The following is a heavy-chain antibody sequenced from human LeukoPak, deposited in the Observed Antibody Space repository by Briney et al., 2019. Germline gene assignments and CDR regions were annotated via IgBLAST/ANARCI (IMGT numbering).Heavy chain of an antibody. V-gene: IGHV4-59*01. CDR2: IYYSGST. D-gene: IGHD4-17*01. CDR3: ARVFYGDLLDY. Sequence: SETLSLTCTVSGGPISSYYWSWIRQPPGKGLEWIGYIYYSGSTNYNPSLKSRVTISVDTSKNQFSLKLSSVTAADTAVYYCARVFYGDLLDYWGQGTLVTVSS. CDR1: GGPISSYY. J-gene: IGHJ4*02.